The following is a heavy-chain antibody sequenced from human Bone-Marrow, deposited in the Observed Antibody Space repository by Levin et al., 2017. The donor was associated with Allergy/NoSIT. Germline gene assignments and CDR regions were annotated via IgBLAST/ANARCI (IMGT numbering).Heavy chain of an antibody. J-gene: IGHJ4*02. V-gene: IGHV3-15*01. CDR2: IISKPDGGTT. CDR3: ITDRKINGVPQGPGDH. D-gene: IGHD2-8*01. Sequence: PGGSLRLSCAASGFTFSNAWLSWVRQAPGKGLEWVGRIISKPDGGTTSYAAPVQGRFTISRDDSKSTLYLQMNSLKTEDTALYYCITDRKINGVPQGPGDHWGQGTQVTVSS. CDR1: GFTFSNAW.